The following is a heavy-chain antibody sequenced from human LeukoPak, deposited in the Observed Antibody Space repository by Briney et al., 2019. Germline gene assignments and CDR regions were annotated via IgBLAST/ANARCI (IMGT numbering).Heavy chain of an antibody. CDR3: AKVGSRIAVAGYFDY. CDR2: ISGSGGST. D-gene: IGHD6-19*01. CDR1: GFTFSSYA. V-gene: IGHV3-23*01. J-gene: IGHJ4*02. Sequence: GGSLRLSCAASGFTFSSYAMSWFRPAPGKGLEWVSAISGSGGSTYYADSVKGRFTISRDNSKNTLYLQMNSLRAEDTAVYYCAKVGSRIAVAGYFDYWGQGTLVTVSS.